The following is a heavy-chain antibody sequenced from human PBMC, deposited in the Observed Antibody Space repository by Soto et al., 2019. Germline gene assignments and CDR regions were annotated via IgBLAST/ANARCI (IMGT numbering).Heavy chain of an antibody. CDR3: AKVDYSDSSGHNWFDP. CDR1: GFTVSSNY. Sequence: PGGSLRLSCAASGFTVSSNYMSWVRQAPGKGLEWVSVIYSGGSTYYADSVKGRFTISRDNSKNTLYLQMNSLRAEDTAVYYCAKVDYSDSSGHNWFDPWGQGTLVTVYS. CDR2: IYSGGST. V-gene: IGHV3-53*01. J-gene: IGHJ5*02. D-gene: IGHD3-22*01.